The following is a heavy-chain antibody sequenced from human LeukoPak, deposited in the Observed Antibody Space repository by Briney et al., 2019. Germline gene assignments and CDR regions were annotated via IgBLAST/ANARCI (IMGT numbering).Heavy chain of an antibody. CDR1: GGTFSSYA. V-gene: IGHV1-18*01. CDR2: ISAYNGNT. J-gene: IGHJ6*02. CDR3: ARDQVAVAGYYYYYGMDV. D-gene: IGHD6-19*01. Sequence: ASVKVSCKASGGTFSSYAISWVRQAPGQGLEWMGWISAYNGNTNYAQKLQGRVTMTTDTSTSTAYMELRSLRSDDTAVYYCARDQVAVAGYYYYYGMDVWGQGTTVTVSS.